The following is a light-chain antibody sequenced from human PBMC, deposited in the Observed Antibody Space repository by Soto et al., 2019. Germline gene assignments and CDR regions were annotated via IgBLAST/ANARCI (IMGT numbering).Light chain of an antibody. CDR2: DAS. J-gene: IGKJ4*01. Sequence: EIVLTQSPATLSLSPGERATLTCRASQSVRSNYLAGYQQKPGQAPRFLIYDASSRATGIPYRFSGSGSGTDFTLTISRLEPEDFAVYYCQQYGSTPLTFGGGTKVDIK. CDR1: QSVRSNY. CDR3: QQYGSTPLT. V-gene: IGKV3-20*01.